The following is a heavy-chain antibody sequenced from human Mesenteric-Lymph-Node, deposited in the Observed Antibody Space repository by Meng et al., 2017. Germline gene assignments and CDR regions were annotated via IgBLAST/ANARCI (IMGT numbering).Heavy chain of an antibody. CDR3: AREGYNYENDY. CDR1: GYTFTGYY. J-gene: IGHJ4*02. Sequence: QVKLVQSGAEVKKPGASGKVSCKSSGYTFTGYYMHGVRQAPGQGLEWMGRINPNSGGTNYAQKFQGRVTMTRDTSISTAFMELSRLRSDDTAVYYCAREGYNYENDYWGQGTLVTVSS. D-gene: IGHD5-24*01. V-gene: IGHV1-2*06. CDR2: INPNSGGT.